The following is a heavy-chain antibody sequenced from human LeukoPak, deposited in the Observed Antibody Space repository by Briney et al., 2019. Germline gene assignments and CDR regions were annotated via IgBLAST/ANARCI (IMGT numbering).Heavy chain of an antibody. CDR3: ARQTYSGSSYFDY. D-gene: IGHD1-26*01. J-gene: IGHJ4*02. V-gene: IGHV4-59*05. Sequence: SETLSLTCTVSGGSISSYYWSWIRQPPGKGLEWIGSIYYSGSTYYNPPLKSRVTISVDTSKNQFSLKLSSVTAADTAVYYCARQTYSGSSYFDYWGQGTLVTVSS. CDR2: IYYSGST. CDR1: GGSISSYY.